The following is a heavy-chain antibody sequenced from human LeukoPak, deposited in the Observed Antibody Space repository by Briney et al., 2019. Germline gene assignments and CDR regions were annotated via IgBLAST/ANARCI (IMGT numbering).Heavy chain of an antibody. D-gene: IGHD6-13*01. CDR1: DGSISSYY. V-gene: IGHV4-59*01. J-gene: IGHJ5*02. CDR3: ARDRVAAAGTVGALPRAFDP. CDR2: IYYSGST. Sequence: SETLSLTCTVSDGSISSYYWSWIRQPPGKGLEWIGYIYYSGSTNYNPSLKSRVTISVDTSKNQFSLKLSSVTAADTAVYYCARDRVAAAGTVGALPRAFDPWGQGTLVTVSS.